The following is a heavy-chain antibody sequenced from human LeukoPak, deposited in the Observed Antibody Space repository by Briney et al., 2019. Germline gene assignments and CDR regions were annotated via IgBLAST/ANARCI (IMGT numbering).Heavy chain of an antibody. CDR1: GFTFSSYA. CDR3: ANHALAARPPYYYYYYMDV. CDR2: ISGSGGST. Sequence: GGSLRLSCAASGFTFSSYAMSWVHQAPGKGLEWVSAISGSGGSTYYADSVKGRFTISRDNSKNTLYLQMNSLRAEDTAVYYCANHALAARPPYYYYYYMDVWGKGTTVTVSS. D-gene: IGHD6-6*01. J-gene: IGHJ6*03. V-gene: IGHV3-23*01.